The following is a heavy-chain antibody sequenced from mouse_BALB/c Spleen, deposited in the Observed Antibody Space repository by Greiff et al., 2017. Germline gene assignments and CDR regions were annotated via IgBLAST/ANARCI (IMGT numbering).Heavy chain of an antibody. CDR2: ISYDGSN. V-gene: IGHV3-6*02. J-gene: IGHJ4*01. D-gene: IGHD1-1*01. Sequence: EVQVVESGPGLVKPSQSLSLTCSVTGYSITSGYYWNWIRQFPGNKLEWMGYISYDGSNNYNPSLKNRISITRDTSKNQFFLKLNSVTTEDTATYYCANYYGSRGAMDYWGQGTSVTVSS. CDR3: ANYYGSRGAMDY. CDR1: GYSITSGYY.